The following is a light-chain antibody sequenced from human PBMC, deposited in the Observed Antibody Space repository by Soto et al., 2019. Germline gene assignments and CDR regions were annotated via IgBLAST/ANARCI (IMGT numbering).Light chain of an antibody. CDR3: QQTYTSPRT. V-gene: IGKV1-39*01. Sequence: DTQMTQSPSSLSASVGDRISITCRASQTVSTYLNWYQQKAGQAPTLLISPTSTLQSGVPSRFSGSGAGTEFTLTITSLQPEDFATYYCQQTYTSPRTFGRGTKVAFK. CDR1: QTVSTY. CDR2: PTS. J-gene: IGKJ1*01.